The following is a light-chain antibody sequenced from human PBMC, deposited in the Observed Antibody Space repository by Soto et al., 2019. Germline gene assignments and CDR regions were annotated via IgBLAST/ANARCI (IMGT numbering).Light chain of an antibody. CDR2: GAS. J-gene: IGKJ4*01. V-gene: IGKV3-20*01. Sequence: EIVLTQSPGTLSLSPGERATLSCRASQSVSSSYLAWYQQKPGQAPRLLIYGASSRATGIPDRFSGSGSGTDFTLTISRLEPDDFAVDYCQQYGSSPELTFGGGTKVEIK. CDR3: QQYGSSPELT. CDR1: QSVSSSY.